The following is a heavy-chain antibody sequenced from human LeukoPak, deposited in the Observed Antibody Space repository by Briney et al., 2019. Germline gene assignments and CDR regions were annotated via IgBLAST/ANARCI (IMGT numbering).Heavy chain of an antibody. D-gene: IGHD5-12*01. CDR1: GGSIGSPNYY. CDR3: ARHDSRGSLNWFEP. V-gene: IGHV4-39*01. J-gene: IGHJ5*02. CDR2: IDYSGTT. Sequence: KPSETLSHPCTVSGGSIGSPNYYWGWVRQPPGKGLEWIGTIDYSGTTYYNPSLKRRLAISINTSKNQFSLNLASVTATDTAVYYCARHDSRGSLNWFEPWGQGTLITVSS.